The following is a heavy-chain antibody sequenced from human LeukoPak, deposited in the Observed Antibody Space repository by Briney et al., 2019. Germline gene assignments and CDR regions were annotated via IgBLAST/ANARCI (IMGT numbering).Heavy chain of an antibody. V-gene: IGHV3-30*04. J-gene: IGHJ4*02. Sequence: GGSLRLSCAASGFTFSSYAMHWVRQAPGKGLEWVAVISYDGSNKYYADSVKGRFTISRDNPKNTLYLQMNSLRAEDTAVYYCARGNYEFDYWGQGTLVTVSS. D-gene: IGHD3-22*01. CDR2: ISYDGSNK. CDR1: GFTFSSYA. CDR3: ARGNYEFDY.